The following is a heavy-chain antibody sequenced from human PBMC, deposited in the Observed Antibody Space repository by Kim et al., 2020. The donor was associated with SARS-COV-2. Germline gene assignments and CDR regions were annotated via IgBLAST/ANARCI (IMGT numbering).Heavy chain of an antibody. CDR1: GFTFDDYA. CDR2: ISWNSGSI. CDR3: AESHYDDVWGSERDYWSFGL. D-gene: IGHD3-16*01. J-gene: IGHJ2*01. Sequence: GGSLRLSCAASGFTFDDYAMHWVRQAPGKGLEWVSGISWNSGSIGYADSVKGRFTISRDNAKNSLYLQMNSLRAEDMALYYFAESHYDDVWGSERDYWSFGLWGRGSLVPVSS. V-gene: IGHV3-9*03.